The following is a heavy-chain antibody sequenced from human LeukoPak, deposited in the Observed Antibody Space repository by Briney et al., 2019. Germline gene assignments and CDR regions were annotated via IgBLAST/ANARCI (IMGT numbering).Heavy chain of an antibody. D-gene: IGHD3-3*01. J-gene: IGHJ4*02. Sequence: PGGSLRLSCAASGFTVSSNYMSWVRQAPGKGLEWVSGLSGRGDTTHYADSVKGRFTISRDNSKNTLYLQMSSLRAEDTAVYYCAKDHELYDFWSGYSSGFDYWGQGTLVTVSS. CDR3: AKDHELYDFWSGYSSGFDY. V-gene: IGHV3-23*01. CDR2: LSGRGDTT. CDR1: GFTVSSNY.